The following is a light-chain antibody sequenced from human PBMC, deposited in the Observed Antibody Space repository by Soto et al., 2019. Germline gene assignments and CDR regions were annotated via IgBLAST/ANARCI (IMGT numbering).Light chain of an antibody. Sequence: DIQMTQSPSSLSESAGDRVTITCRASQGISTYLNWYQQKPGKAPKLLIYAASSLQSGVPSRFSGSGSETDVTLTISSLQPEDFATYSCQQSYSTTWTFGQGTKVEIQ. CDR3: QQSYSTTWT. CDR1: QGISTY. CDR2: AAS. J-gene: IGKJ1*01. V-gene: IGKV1-39*01.